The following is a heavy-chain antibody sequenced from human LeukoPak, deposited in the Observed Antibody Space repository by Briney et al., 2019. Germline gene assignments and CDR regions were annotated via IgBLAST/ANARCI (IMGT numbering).Heavy chain of an antibody. J-gene: IGHJ4*02. V-gene: IGHV4-39*01. Sequence: PSETLSLTCTVSGGSISSNSYYWGWIRQPPGEGLEWIGSAYYTGSTYYNPSLQSRVTIYMDTSTYQLSLDLGSVTAADTALYYCARHVSTNTGYFDYCGQGTLVTVSS. D-gene: IGHD5-24*01. CDR3: ARHVSTNTGYFDY. CDR1: GGSISSNSYY. CDR2: AYYTGST.